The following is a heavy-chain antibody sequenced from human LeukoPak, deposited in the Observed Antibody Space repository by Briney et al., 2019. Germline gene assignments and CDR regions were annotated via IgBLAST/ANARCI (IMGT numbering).Heavy chain of an antibody. CDR1: GFTFSSYA. D-gene: IGHD4-17*01. V-gene: IGHV3-23*01. Sequence: RGSLRLSCAASGFTFSSYAMSCVRQAPGGGLEWVSAISGSGGSTYYADSVKGRFTLSRDNSKNTLYLQMNTLRAEDTAVYYCAKDLYDYGDSSFDYWGQGTLVTVSS. CDR2: ISGSGGST. CDR3: AKDLYDYGDSSFDY. J-gene: IGHJ4*02.